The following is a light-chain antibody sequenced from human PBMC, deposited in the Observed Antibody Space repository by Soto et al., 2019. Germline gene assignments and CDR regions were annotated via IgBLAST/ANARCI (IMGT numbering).Light chain of an antibody. V-gene: IGKV1-5*03. Sequence: DIQMTQSPSTLSASVGDRVTITCRASQNIYRWVAWYQQHAGKAPRLLIYKATNLASRAPSSFSASGSETEFSLTISNLQADDSATYYCQQYNTYSWSFGQGTTVEIK. CDR3: QQYNTYSWS. CDR2: KAT. CDR1: QNIYRW. J-gene: IGKJ1*01.